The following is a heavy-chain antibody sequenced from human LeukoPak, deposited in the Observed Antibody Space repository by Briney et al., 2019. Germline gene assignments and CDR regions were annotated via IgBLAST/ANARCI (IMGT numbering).Heavy chain of an antibody. CDR2: IIPIFGTA. CDR1: GGTFSSYA. Sequence: ASVKVSCKASGGTFSSYAISWVRQAPGQGLEWMGGIIPIFGTANYAQKFQGRVTITADESTSTAYMELSSLRSEDTAVYYCARDQSYYDSSTDAFDIWGQGTMVTVSS. CDR3: ARDQSYYDSSTDAFDI. J-gene: IGHJ3*02. D-gene: IGHD3-22*01. V-gene: IGHV1-69*01.